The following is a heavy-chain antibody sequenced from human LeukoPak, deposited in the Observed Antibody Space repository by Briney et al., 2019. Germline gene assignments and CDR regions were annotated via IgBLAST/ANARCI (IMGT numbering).Heavy chain of an antibody. V-gene: IGHV3-33*01. J-gene: IGHJ4*02. CDR3: ARDPYSGSGPYFDY. D-gene: IGHD1-26*01. CDR1: GFTFSSYG. Sequence: GGSLRLSCAAPGFTFSSYGMHWVRQAPGKGLERVAVIWKDGSNKYYADSVKGRFSTSRDNSKKTLYLQMRSLGAEDTAVYYCARDPYSGSGPYFDYWGQGTLVTVSS. CDR2: IWKDGSNK.